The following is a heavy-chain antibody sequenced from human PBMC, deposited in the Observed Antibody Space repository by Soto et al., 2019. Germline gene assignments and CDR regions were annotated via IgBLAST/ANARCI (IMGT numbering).Heavy chain of an antibody. CDR2: ISGSGGST. J-gene: IGHJ4*02. V-gene: IGHV3-23*01. CDR3: AKGWGHMTTVTTPFDY. Sequence: GGSLRLSCAASGFTFSSYAMSWVRQAPGKGLEWVSAISGSGGSTYYADSVKGRFTISRDNSKNTLYLQMNSLRAEDTAVYYCAKGWGHMTTVTTPFDYWGQGTLVTVSS. CDR1: GFTFSSYA. D-gene: IGHD4-4*01.